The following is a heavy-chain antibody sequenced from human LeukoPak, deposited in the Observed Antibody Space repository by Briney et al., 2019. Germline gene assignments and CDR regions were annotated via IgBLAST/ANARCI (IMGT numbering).Heavy chain of an antibody. V-gene: IGHV1-8*01. Sequence: AASVKVSCKASGYTFTSYDFNWVRQATGQRPEWMGWMSPNSGDTGYAQKFQDRVTMTRNTSISTAYMGLSSLRSDDTAVYYCARESYCSSTSCYSDHYYYGMDVWGQGTTVTVSS. D-gene: IGHD2-2*01. CDR1: GYTFTSYD. J-gene: IGHJ6*02. CDR3: ARESYCSSTSCYSDHYYYGMDV. CDR2: MSPNSGDT.